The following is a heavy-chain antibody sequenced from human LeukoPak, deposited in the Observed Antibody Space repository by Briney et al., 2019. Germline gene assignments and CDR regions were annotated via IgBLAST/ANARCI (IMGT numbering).Heavy chain of an antibody. Sequence: ASVKVSCKASGYTFTSYYMHWVRQALGQGPEWLGIINPNAGTTSYARKFQGRVTMTRDTSTGTVYMELNSLRSEDTAMYYCARDYYYDASGYFDNWGQGTLVTVSP. CDR2: INPNAGTT. D-gene: IGHD3-22*01. V-gene: IGHV1-46*01. CDR1: GYTFTSYY. J-gene: IGHJ4*02. CDR3: ARDYYYDASGYFDN.